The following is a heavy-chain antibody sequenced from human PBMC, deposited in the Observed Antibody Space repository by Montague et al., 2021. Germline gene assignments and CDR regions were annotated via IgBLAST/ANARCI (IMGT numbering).Heavy chain of an antibody. CDR1: GDSSNTYS. Sequence: SETLSLTCTVFGDSSNTYSWSWIRQPAGKGLEWIGRLSNGGSTNSNPSLKSRVSMSVDTSKNQFSLKLSSVTAADTAVYFCARDTVGASGYFSYYYMDVWGRGTTVTVSS. CDR2: LSNGGST. D-gene: IGHD1-26*01. V-gene: IGHV4-4*07. J-gene: IGHJ6*03. CDR3: ARDTVGASGYFSYYYMDV.